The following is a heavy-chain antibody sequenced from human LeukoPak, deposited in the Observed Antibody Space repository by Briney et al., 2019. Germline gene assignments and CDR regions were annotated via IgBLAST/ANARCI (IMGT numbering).Heavy chain of an antibody. CDR3: ARGSYSSSSSDY. CDR2: IYYSGST. D-gene: IGHD6-13*01. CDR1: GGSISSYY. Sequence: SETLSLTCTVSGGSISSYYWSWIRQPPGKGLEWIGYIYYSGSTHYNPSLKSRVTMSVDTSKNQFSLKLSSVTAADTAVYYCARGSYSSSSSDYWGQGTLVTVSS. V-gene: IGHV4-59*01. J-gene: IGHJ4*02.